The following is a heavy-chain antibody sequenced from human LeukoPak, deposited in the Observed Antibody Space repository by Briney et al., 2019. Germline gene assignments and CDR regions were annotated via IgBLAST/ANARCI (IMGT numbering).Heavy chain of an antibody. CDR3: ARGKLGSFDI. V-gene: IGHV3-33*01. J-gene: IGHJ3*02. CDR2: IWYDESNK. D-gene: IGHD3-10*01. CDR1: GFAFSNYD. Sequence: GGSLRLSCAASGFAFSNYDMHWVRQAPGKGLEWVALIWYDESNKYYADSVKGRFTISRDNSKNTLYLQMNSLRVEDTAVYYCARGKLGSFDIWGQGTLVTVSS.